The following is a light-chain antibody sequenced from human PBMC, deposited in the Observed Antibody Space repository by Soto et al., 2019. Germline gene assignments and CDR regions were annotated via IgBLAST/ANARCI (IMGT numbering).Light chain of an antibody. V-gene: IGKV3-20*01. CDR2: GAS. J-gene: IGKJ4*01. CDR3: QQYGSSPPLT. CDR1: ESVSHKY. Sequence: EIVLTQSPGTLSLSPGERATLSCRASESVSHKYLAWYQQKPGQTPRLLISGASNRAAGIPDRFSGSGSGTDFTLTISRLEPEDSAVYYCQQYGSSPPLTFGGGTKVDIK.